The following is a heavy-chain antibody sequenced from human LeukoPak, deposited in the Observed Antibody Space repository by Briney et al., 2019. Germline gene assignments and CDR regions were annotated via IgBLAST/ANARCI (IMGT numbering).Heavy chain of an antibody. D-gene: IGHD3-16*01. CDR2: IYHSGST. CDR1: GYSISSGYY. V-gene: IGHV4-38-2*02. Sequence: ASETLSLTCTVSGYSISSGYYWGWIRQPPGKGLEWIGSIYHSGSTYYNPSLKSRVTISVDTSKNQFSLKLSSVTAADTAVYYCARESSMGWGGNWFDPWGQGTLVTVSS. CDR3: ARESSMGWGGNWFDP. J-gene: IGHJ5*02.